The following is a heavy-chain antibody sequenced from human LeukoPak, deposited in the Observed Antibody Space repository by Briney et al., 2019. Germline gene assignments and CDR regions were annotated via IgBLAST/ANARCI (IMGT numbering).Heavy chain of an antibody. J-gene: IGHJ4*02. V-gene: IGHV3-7*01. CDR2: IKQDGSEK. CDR1: GFTFSYYW. Sequence: GGSLRLSCTAYGFTFSYYWINWVRQAPGKGLEWVASIKQDGSEKWYVDSVKGRFTISRDNAKNSVYLQMNNLRAEDTAVYYCLDDRGYSTYDCWGQGTLVTVSS. CDR3: LDDRGYSTYDC. D-gene: IGHD6-13*01.